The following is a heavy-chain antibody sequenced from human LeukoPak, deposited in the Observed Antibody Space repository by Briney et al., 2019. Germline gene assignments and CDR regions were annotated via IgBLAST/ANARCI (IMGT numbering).Heavy chain of an antibody. CDR2: IKQDGSEK. Sequence: GGSLRLSCAASGFTFDDYGMSWVRQAPGKGLEWVANIKQDGSEKYYVDSVKGRFTISRDNAKNSLYLQMNSLRAEDTALYYCASGGIYYGAAFDFWGQGSLVTVSS. J-gene: IGHJ4*02. CDR1: GFTFDDYG. V-gene: IGHV3-7*03. D-gene: IGHD1-26*01. CDR3: ASGGIYYGAAFDF.